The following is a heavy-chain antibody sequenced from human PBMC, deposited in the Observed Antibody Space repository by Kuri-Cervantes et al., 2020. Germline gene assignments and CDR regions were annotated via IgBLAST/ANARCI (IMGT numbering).Heavy chain of an antibody. J-gene: IGHJ4*02. D-gene: IGHD1-26*01. CDR3: VSGQSPDY. CDR1: GFTFSSYG. V-gene: IGHV3-30*03. Sequence: GGSLRLSCAASGFTFSSYGMHWVRQASGKGLEWVAVISYDGSNKYYADSVKGRFTISRDNAKNSLYLQMNSLRAEDTAVYYCVSGQSPDYWGRGTQVTVSS. CDR2: ISYDGSNK.